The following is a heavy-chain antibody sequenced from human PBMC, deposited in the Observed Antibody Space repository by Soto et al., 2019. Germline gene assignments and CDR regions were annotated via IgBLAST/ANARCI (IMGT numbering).Heavy chain of an antibody. Sequence: ASVKVSFKASGYTFTSYAMHWVRQAPGQRLEWMGWINAGNGNTKYSQKFQGRVTITRDTSASTAYMELSSLRSEDTAVYYCAIGTYSSSWYGYWGQGTLVTVSS. CDR2: INAGNGNT. V-gene: IGHV1-3*01. J-gene: IGHJ4*02. CDR1: GYTFTSYA. CDR3: AIGTYSSSWYGY. D-gene: IGHD6-13*01.